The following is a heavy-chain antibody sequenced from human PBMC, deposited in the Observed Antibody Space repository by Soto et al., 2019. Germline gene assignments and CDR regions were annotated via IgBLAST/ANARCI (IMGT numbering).Heavy chain of an antibody. J-gene: IGHJ4*02. CDR1: GFTFSSYA. D-gene: IGHD5-18*01. Sequence: QVQLVESGGGVVQPGRSLRLSCAASGFTFSSYAMHWVRQAPGKGLEWVAVISYDGSNKYYADSVKGRFTISRDNSKNTLYLQMNSLRAEDTAVYYCARAPAMVISFDYWGQGTLVTVSS. CDR2: ISYDGSNK. V-gene: IGHV3-30-3*01. CDR3: ARAPAMVISFDY.